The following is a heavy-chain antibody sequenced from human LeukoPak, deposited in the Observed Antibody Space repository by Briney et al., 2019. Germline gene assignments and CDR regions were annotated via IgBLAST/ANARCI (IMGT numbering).Heavy chain of an antibody. CDR2: INHRGST. V-gene: IGHV4-34*01. D-gene: IGHD3-3*01. J-gene: IGHJ5*02. CDR1: GGSFSGYY. CDR3: AREAPTYYDFWSGYMGWFDP. Sequence: PSETLSLTCAVYGGSFSGYYWSWIRQPPGRGLEWIGEINHRGSTNYNPSLKSRVTISIDTSKKQFSLKVSSVTAADTAVYYCAREAPTYYDFWSGYMGWFDPWGQGTLVTVSS.